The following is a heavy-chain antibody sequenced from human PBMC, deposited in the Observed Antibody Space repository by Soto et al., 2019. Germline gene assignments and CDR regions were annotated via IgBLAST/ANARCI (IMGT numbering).Heavy chain of an antibody. CDR3: AKGVRHWLVTSAFNS. V-gene: IGHV3-30*18. J-gene: IGHJ4*02. Sequence: VQLVESGGGVVQPGRSLRLSCAASGFTFSDYAMHWVRQAPGKGLEWVAVVSHDGRNTHFADSVKGRFTISRESSKNPMSLEMTSVRDGDTAVYYCAKGVRHWLVTSAFNSWGQGALVTVSA. D-gene: IGHD6-19*01. CDR2: VSHDGRNT. CDR1: GFTFSDYA.